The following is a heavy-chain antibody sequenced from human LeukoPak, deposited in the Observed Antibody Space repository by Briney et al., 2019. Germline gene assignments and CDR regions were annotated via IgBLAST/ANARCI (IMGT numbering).Heavy chain of an antibody. CDR1: GFTLSNYP. CDR2: IGEEKSGSWT. D-gene: IGHD5-18*01. CDR3: ARVLVPVDTAMAPPHY. V-gene: IGHV3-23*01. J-gene: IGHJ4*02. Sequence: GGSLRLSCAASGFTLSNYPMGWVRQAPVKGLEWLSAIGEEKSGSWTKSADSVKGRFTISRDNSENTLYLQMNSLRAEDTAVYYCARVLVPVDTAMAPPHYWGQGTLVTVSS.